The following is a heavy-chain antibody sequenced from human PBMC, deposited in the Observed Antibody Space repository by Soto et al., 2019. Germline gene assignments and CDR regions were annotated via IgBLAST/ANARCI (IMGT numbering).Heavy chain of an antibody. Sequence: QVQLVQSGAAVKKPGSSVKVSCTASGGTFSSYAISWVRQAPGQGLEWMGGIIPIFGTANYAQKFQGRVTITADKSTSTAYMELSSLRAEDTAVYYCARVMGFIPTPYGMYGMDVWGPGNTVTVSS. D-gene: IGHD3-16*01. CDR1: GGTFSSYA. CDR3: ARVMGFIPTPYGMYGMDV. CDR2: IIPIFGTA. V-gene: IGHV1-69*06. J-gene: IGHJ6*02.